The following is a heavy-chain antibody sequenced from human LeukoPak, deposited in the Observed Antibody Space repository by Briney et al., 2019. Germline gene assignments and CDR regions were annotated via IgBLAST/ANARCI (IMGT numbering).Heavy chain of an antibody. CDR3: ARDRKDLATARVFDY. V-gene: IGHV3-7*04. J-gene: IGHJ4*02. CDR1: GFTLSNYW. D-gene: IGHD1-26*01. CDR2: IKPDGSEK. Sequence: PGGSLRLSCAASGFTLSNYWMSWVRQAPGKGLEWVANIKPDGSEKDYVDSVKGRFTISRDNAKNTLYLQMNSLRAEDTSVYYCARDRKDLATARVFDYWGQGTLVTVSS.